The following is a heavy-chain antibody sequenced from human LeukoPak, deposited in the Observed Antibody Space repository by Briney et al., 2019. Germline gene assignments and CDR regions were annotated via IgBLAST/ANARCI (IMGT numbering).Heavy chain of an antibody. CDR3: ARQPNIVVVDNWFDP. D-gene: IGHD2-15*01. CDR1: GGSITSSGFY. Sequence: SETLSLTCTVSGGSITSSGFYWGWIRQPPGKGLEWIGNIYYGGSAYYNPSLRSRVTISVDTSKNQFSLKLSSVTAADTAVYYCARQPNIVVVDNWFDPWGQGTLVAVSS. V-gene: IGHV4-39*07. CDR2: IYYGGSA. J-gene: IGHJ5*02.